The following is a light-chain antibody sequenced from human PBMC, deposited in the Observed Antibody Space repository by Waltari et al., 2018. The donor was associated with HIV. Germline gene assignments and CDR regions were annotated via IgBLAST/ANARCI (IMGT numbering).Light chain of an antibody. CDR3: QSYDSSLRGGV. Sequence: QSVLTQPPSVSGAPGQRLTISCTGSNSNIGAANDVHWYQQLPGTAPKVLSYANSNRPSGVPDRSSGSKYGTSASLAITGLQAEDEADYYCQSYDSSLRGGVFGTGTKVTVL. J-gene: IGLJ1*01. V-gene: IGLV1-40*01. CDR1: NSNIGAAND. CDR2: ANS.